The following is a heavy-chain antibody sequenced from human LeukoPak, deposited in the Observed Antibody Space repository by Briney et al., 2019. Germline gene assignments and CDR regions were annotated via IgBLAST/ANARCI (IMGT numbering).Heavy chain of an antibody. D-gene: IGHD4-17*01. CDR2: IYYSGST. CDR3: ARAQQNYGDYSDY. V-gene: IGHV4-30-4*01. CDR1: GVSISSGDYY. J-gene: IGHJ4*02. Sequence: SETLSLTCTVSGVSISSGDYYWSWIRQPPGKGLEWIGYIYYSGSTYYNPSLKSRVTISVDTSKNQFSLKLSSVTAADTAVYYCARAQQNYGDYSDYWGQGTLVTVSS.